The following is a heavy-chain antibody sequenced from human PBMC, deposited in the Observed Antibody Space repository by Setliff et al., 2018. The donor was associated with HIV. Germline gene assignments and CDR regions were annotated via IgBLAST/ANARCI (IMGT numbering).Heavy chain of an antibody. CDR1: GASIRSDY. J-gene: IGHJ3*01. V-gene: IGHV4-38-2*02. D-gene: IGHD3-16*01. Sequence: ASETLSLTCTVSGASIRSDYWSWIQQPAGKGLEWIGSLYHSGTTYYKPSLKSRVTISIDTSTNQFSLKLSSVTAADTAVYYCARHDSRGPRSAFDLWGRGTMVTVSS. CDR3: ARHDSRGPRSAFDL. CDR2: LYHSGTT.